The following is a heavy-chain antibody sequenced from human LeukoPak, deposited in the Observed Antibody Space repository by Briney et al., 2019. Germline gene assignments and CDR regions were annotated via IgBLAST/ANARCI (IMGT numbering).Heavy chain of an antibody. J-gene: IGHJ4*02. Sequence: PSETLSLTCAVSGGSISSGGYSWSWIRQPPGKGLEWIGYIYHSGSTYYNPSLKSRVTISVDTSKNQFSLKLSSVTAADTAVYYCASRRGWTDILTGSRFDYWGQGTLVTVSS. CDR3: ASRRGWTDILTGSRFDY. D-gene: IGHD3-9*01. V-gene: IGHV4-30-2*01. CDR2: IYHSGST. CDR1: GGSISSGGYS.